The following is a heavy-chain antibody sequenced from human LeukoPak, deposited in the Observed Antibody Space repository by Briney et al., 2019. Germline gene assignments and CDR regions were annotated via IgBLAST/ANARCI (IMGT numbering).Heavy chain of an antibody. CDR2: IWYDGSNK. CDR1: GFTFSSYG. V-gene: IGHV3-33*01. D-gene: IGHD4-17*01. J-gene: IGHJ5*02. CDR3: ARDRETVTTGFEGFDP. Sequence: GGSLRLSCAASGFTFSSYGMHWVRQAPGKGLEWVAVIWYDGSNKYYADSVKGRFTISRDNSKNTLYLQMNSLRAEDTAVYYCARDRETVTTGFEGFDPWGQGTLVTISS.